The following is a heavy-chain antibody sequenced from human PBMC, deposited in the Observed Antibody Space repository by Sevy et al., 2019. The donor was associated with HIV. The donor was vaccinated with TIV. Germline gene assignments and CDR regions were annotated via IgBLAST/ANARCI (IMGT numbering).Heavy chain of an antibody. CDR2: ISWNSNKI. CDR3: ASIGRAVAGTAFDI. Sequence: GGSLRLSCVASGFRFDDYAMHWVRQVPGKSPEWVSGISWNSNKIGYADPVKGRFTISRDNSKNTLYLQMNSLRAEDTAVYYCASIGRAVAGTAFDIWGQGTMVTVSS. D-gene: IGHD6-19*01. V-gene: IGHV3-9*01. CDR1: GFRFDDYA. J-gene: IGHJ3*02.